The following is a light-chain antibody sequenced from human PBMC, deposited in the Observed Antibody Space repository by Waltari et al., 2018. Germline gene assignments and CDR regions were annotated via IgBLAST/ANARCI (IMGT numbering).Light chain of an antibody. CDR3: QQRRNWPLT. CDR1: QSVNWY. Sequence: EIVLTQSPATLSLSPGERATLSCRASQSVNWYLAWYQQRPGQAPRLLIYDTSNRATGIPARFSGSGSATDFTLTISSLEPDDSAVYYCQQRRNWPLTFGGGTKVEIK. CDR2: DTS. J-gene: IGKJ4*01. V-gene: IGKV3-11*01.